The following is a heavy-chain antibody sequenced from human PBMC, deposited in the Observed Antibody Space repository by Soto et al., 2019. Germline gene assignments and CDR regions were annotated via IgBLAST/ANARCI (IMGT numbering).Heavy chain of an antibody. J-gene: IGHJ4*02. V-gene: IGHV4-34*01. CDR1: GGSFSGYY. CDR3: ARALGYCSGGSCYEVDY. D-gene: IGHD2-15*01. Sequence: PSETLSLTCAVYGGSFSGYYWSWIRQPPGKGLEWIGEINHSGSTNYNPSLKSRVTISVDTSKNQFSLKLSSVTAADAAVYYCARALGYCSGGSCYEVDYWGQGTLVTVSS. CDR2: INHSGST.